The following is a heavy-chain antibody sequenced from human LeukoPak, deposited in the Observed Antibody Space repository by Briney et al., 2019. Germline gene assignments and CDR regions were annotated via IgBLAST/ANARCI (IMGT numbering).Heavy chain of an antibody. CDR2: ISWNSGSI. D-gene: IGHD6-6*01. V-gene: IGHV3-9*01. CDR3: AKDSTMEYSSSLDY. Sequence: GGSLRLSCAASGFTFDDYAMHWVRQAPWKGLEWVSGISWNSGSIGYADSVKGRFTISRDNSKNSLYLQMNSLRTKDTALYYCAKDSTMEYSSSLDYWGQGTLVTVSS. J-gene: IGHJ4*02. CDR1: GFTFDDYA.